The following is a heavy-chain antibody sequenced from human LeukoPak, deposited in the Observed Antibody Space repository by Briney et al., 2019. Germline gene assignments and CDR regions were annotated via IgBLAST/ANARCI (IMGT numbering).Heavy chain of an antibody. D-gene: IGHD1-26*01. V-gene: IGHV4-31*11. CDR1: GGSFSGYY. J-gene: IGHJ4*02. CDR3: ARRNDVGRIDY. CDR2: IYYSGST. Sequence: PSETLSLTCAVYGGSFSGYYWSWIRQHPGKGLEWIGYIYYSGSTYYNPSLKSRVTISVDTSKNQFSLKLSSVTAADTAVYYCARRNDVGRIDYWGQGTLVTVSS.